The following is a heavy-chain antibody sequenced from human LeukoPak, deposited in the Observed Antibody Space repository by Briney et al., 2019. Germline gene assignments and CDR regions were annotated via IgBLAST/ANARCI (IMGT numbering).Heavy chain of an antibody. J-gene: IGHJ3*02. CDR1: GGTFSSYA. Sequence: ASVKVSCKASGGTFSSYAISWVRQAPGQGLEWMGGIIPIFGTANYAQKFQGRVTITADESTSTAYMELSSLRSEDTAVYYCARRSRYNWNGLSAYDAFDIWGQGTMVTVSS. D-gene: IGHD1-1*01. CDR3: ARRSRYNWNGLSAYDAFDI. CDR2: IIPIFGTA. V-gene: IGHV1-69*13.